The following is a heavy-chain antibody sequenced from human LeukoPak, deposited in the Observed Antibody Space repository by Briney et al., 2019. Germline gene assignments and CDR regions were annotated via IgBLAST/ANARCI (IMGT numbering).Heavy chain of an antibody. CDR1: GFTFSSYG. CDR2: ITGGGGST. J-gene: IGHJ4*02. V-gene: IGHV3-23*01. D-gene: IGHD6-19*01. Sequence: PGGSLRLSCAASGFTFSSYGMHWVRQAPGKGLEWVSGITGGGGSTYYADSVKGRFTISRDNSKNTLYLQMNSLRAEDTAVYYCAKGRQWPPKWYFDYWGQGTLVTVSS. CDR3: AKGRQWPPKWYFDY.